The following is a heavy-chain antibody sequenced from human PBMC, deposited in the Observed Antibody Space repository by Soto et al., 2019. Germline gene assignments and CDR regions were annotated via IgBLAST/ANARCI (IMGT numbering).Heavy chain of an antibody. D-gene: IGHD3-22*01. J-gene: IGHJ4*02. CDR2: ISGSGGST. Sequence: GGSLRLSCAASGFTFSSYAMSWVRQAPGKGLEWVSAISGSGGSTYYADSVKGRFTISRDNSKNTLYLQMNSLRAEDTAVYYCAKENLAQAGKMIVVVISTTYFDYCGEGTLVTVSS. CDR3: AKENLAQAGKMIVVVISTTYFDY. V-gene: IGHV3-23*01. CDR1: GFTFSSYA.